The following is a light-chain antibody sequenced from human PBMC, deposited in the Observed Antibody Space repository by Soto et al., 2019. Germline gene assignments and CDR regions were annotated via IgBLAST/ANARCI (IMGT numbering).Light chain of an antibody. J-gene: IGKJ1*01. CDR1: HNIGRF. CDR2: GTS. V-gene: IGKV1-39*01. CDR3: QQSFNTPLT. Sequence: DVQMTQYPSSLYASVGDRVTMTCRASHNIGRFLNWYQQKGGNAPKLLIYGTSNLASGVPLRFRGGGSGTDFTLTISTLQPEDFATYYCQQSFNTPLTFGQGANVDIK.